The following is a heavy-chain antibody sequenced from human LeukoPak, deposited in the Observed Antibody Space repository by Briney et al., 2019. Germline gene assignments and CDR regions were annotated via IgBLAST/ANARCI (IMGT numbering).Heavy chain of an antibody. CDR2: INHSGST. J-gene: IGHJ4*02. Sequence: SETLSLTCAVYGGSFSGYYRSWIRQPPGKGLEWIGEINHSGSTNYNPSLKSRVTISVDTSKNQFSLKLSSVTAADTAVYYCARGRLWFGELLNWGQGTLVTVSS. CDR1: GGSFSGYY. CDR3: ARGRLWFGELLN. V-gene: IGHV4-34*01. D-gene: IGHD3-10*01.